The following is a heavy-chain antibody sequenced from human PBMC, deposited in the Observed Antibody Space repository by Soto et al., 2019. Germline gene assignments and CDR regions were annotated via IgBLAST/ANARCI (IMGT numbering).Heavy chain of an antibody. D-gene: IGHD2-2*01. CDR1: GYTFTSYG. Sequence: QVQLVQSGAELKKPGASVKVSCKTSGYTFTSYGISWVRQAPGQGLEWMGWIRPYNGNTNYAQKFQGKVTMTTDTSTNTAYMALRSLRSDDTAVYYCARTIVAVPAALNWFDPWGQGTLVSVSS. J-gene: IGHJ5*02. CDR2: IRPYNGNT. CDR3: ARTIVAVPAALNWFDP. V-gene: IGHV1-18*01.